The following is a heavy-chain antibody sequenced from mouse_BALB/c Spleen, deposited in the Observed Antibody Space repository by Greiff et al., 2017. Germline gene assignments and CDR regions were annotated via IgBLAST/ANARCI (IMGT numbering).Heavy chain of an antibody. V-gene: IGHV1-9*01. CDR2: ILPGSGST. Sequence: QVQLQQSGAELMKPGASVKISCKATGYTFSSYWIEWVKQRPGHGLEWIGEILPGSGSTNYNEKFKGKATFTADTSSNTAYMQLSSLTSEDSAVYYCARPGSSYYYAMDYWGQGTSVTVSS. D-gene: IGHD1-1*01. CDR3: ARPGSSYYYAMDY. J-gene: IGHJ4*01. CDR1: GYTFSSYW.